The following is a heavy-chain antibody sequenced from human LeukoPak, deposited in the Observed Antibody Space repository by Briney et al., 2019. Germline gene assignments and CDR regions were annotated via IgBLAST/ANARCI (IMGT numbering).Heavy chain of an antibody. CDR2: IGTATAT. D-gene: IGHD2-8*01. Sequence: PGGSLRLSCAASGFTFSTYDMHWVRQAPGKGLEWVAGIGTATATYYPGSVEGRFTISRENAKNSLFLQMNSLRAGDTAVYYCVRVKSGTNAFDYWGQGTLVTVSS. CDR1: GFTFSTYD. CDR3: VRVKSGTNAFDY. J-gene: IGHJ4*02. V-gene: IGHV3-13*01.